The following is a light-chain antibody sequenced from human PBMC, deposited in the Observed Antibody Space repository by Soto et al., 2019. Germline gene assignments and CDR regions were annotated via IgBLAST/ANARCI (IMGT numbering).Light chain of an antibody. J-gene: IGLJ1*01. CDR3: SSYTSGYV. Sequence: SALTQPASVSGSPGQSITISCTGTSSDVGGYNYVSWYQQHPDKAPKLMIYDVSNRPSGVSNRFSGSKSGNTASLTISGLQAEDEADYYCSSYTSGYVFGTGTKLTVL. CDR1: SSDVGGYNY. V-gene: IGLV2-14*01. CDR2: DVS.